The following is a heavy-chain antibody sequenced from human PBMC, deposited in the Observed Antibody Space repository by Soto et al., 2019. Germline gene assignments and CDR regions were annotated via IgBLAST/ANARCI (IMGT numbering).Heavy chain of an antibody. CDR3: ARGGIYCSGGSCYPLDY. D-gene: IGHD2-15*01. CDR2: ISYDGSNK. V-gene: IGHV3-30-3*01. CDR1: GFTFSSYA. J-gene: IGHJ4*02. Sequence: VQLVESGGGLVKPGGSLRLSCAASGFTFSSYAMHWVRQAPGKGLEWVAVISYDGSNKYYADSVKGRFTISRDNSKNTLYLQMNSLRAEDTAVYYCARGGIYCSGGSCYPLDYWGQGTLVTVSS.